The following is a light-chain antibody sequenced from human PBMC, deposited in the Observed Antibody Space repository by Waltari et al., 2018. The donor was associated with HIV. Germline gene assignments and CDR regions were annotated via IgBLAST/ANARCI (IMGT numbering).Light chain of an antibody. Sequence: QSVLTQPPSASGTPGQRVTISCSGSSSNIGSNTVTWYQQLPGTAPKFLIYSNNQPPSGVPDRFSGSKSGTSASLANSGLQSEDEADYYCAAWDGSLNGHVVFGGGTKLTVL. V-gene: IGLV1-44*01. CDR2: SNN. J-gene: IGLJ2*01. CDR1: SSNIGSNT. CDR3: AAWDGSLNGHVV.